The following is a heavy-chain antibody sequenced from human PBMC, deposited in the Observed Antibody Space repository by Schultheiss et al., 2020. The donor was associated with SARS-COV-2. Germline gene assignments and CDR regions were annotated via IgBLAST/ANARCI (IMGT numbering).Heavy chain of an antibody. Sequence: SETLSLTCTVSGGSISNGDYYWSWIRQPPGKGLEWIGEINHSGSTNYNPSLKSRVTISVDTSKNQFSLKLSSVTAADTAVYYCAREGPQGFAEVSLYYQGIDVWGQGTTVTVSS. J-gene: IGHJ6*02. CDR1: GGSISNGDYY. CDR2: INHSGST. CDR3: AREGPQGFAEVSLYYQGIDV. V-gene: IGHV4-31*03. D-gene: IGHD1-14*01.